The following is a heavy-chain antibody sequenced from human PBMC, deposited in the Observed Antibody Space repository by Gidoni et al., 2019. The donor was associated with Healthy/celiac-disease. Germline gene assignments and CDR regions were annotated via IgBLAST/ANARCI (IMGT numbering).Heavy chain of an antibody. CDR3: ARDGYTGLNDAFDI. CDR2: MSSSSSYT. D-gene: IGHD5-12*01. CDR1: GFTFSDYY. Sequence: QVQLVESGGGLVKPGGSLSLPCAASGFTFSDYYMSWIRQAPGKGLEWVSYMSSSSSYTKYADAVKGRFTISRDNAKNSLYLQMNSLRAEDTAVYYCARDGYTGLNDAFDIWGQGTMVTVSS. V-gene: IGHV3-11*05. J-gene: IGHJ3*02.